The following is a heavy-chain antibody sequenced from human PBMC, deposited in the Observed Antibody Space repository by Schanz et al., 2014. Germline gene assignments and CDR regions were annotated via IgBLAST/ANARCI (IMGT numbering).Heavy chain of an antibody. CDR2: ISGSGETT. Sequence: EVRLLESGGGLVQPGGSLRLSCVGSGFTFGSYAMNWVRQAPGKGLEWVSAISGSGETTYYADSVKGRFTISRDNSKNALYLQMNSLRAEDTAVYYCATAEDASGSYGLPACGVWGQGTTVIVSS. CDR3: ATAEDASGSYGLPACGV. V-gene: IGHV3-23*01. D-gene: IGHD3-10*01. J-gene: IGHJ6*02. CDR1: GFTFGSYA.